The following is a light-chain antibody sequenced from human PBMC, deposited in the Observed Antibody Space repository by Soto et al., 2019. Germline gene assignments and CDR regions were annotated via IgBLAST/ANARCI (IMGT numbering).Light chain of an antibody. CDR2: DAS. CDR3: QQRSNWPLT. J-gene: IGKJ4*01. Sequence: EIVMTQSPATLSVSPGERATLSCRASQSVGSNLAWYQQKPGQPPSLLIYDASTRATGIPARFSGSGSGTDFTLTISSLEPEDFAVYYCQQRSNWPLTFGGGTKVDIK. CDR1: QSVGSN. V-gene: IGKV3-11*01.